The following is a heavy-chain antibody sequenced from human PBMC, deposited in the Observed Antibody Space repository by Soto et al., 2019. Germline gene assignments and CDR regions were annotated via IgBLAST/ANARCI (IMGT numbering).Heavy chain of an antibody. J-gene: IGHJ4*02. CDR1: GVTFKTSE. CDR3: ASSGWGASGTPYLDF. V-gene: IGHV3-48*03. D-gene: IGHD1-1*01. Sequence: GGSLRLSCAASGVTFKTSEVHWVRQAPGKGLEWLSFIRASDNSIYYADSVEGRFTISGDNAKNSVSLQMNSLTVEDTAIYYCASSGWGASGTPYLDFWGQGTLVTVPS. CDR2: IRASDNSI.